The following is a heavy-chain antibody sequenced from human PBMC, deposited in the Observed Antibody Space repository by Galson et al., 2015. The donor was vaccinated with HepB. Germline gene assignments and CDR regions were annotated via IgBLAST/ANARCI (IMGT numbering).Heavy chain of an antibody. D-gene: IGHD6-19*01. CDR3: AREGVAVAGSRDAFDI. Sequence: SVKVSCKASRGTFRNYAISWVRQAPGQGLEWMGGIIPIFGTANYAQRFQGRVTITADESTSTAYLELSSLGFEDTAVYYCAREGVAVAGSRDAFDIWGQGTMVTGSS. CDR1: RGTFRNYA. J-gene: IGHJ3*02. V-gene: IGHV1-69*13. CDR2: IIPIFGTA.